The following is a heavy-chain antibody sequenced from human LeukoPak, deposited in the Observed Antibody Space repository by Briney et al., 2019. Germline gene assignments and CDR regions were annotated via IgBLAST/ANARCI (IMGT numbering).Heavy chain of an antibody. CDR2: ISSSGSTI. CDR3: AKAGGQWLAPTHPDY. J-gene: IGHJ4*02. D-gene: IGHD6-19*01. CDR1: GFTFSSYE. Sequence: GGSLRLSCAASGFTFSSYEMNWVRQAPGKGLEWVSYISSSGSTIYYADSVKGRFTISRDNSKNTLYLQMNSLRAEDTAVYYCAKAGGQWLAPTHPDYWGQGTLVTVSS. V-gene: IGHV3-48*03.